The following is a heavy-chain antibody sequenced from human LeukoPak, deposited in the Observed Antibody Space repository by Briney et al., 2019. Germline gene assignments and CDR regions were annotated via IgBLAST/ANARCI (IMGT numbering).Heavy chain of an antibody. V-gene: IGHV3-30*02. CDR3: AKDGGSCFDY. CDR2: IRYDGNNK. Sequence: GGSLRLSCAASGFTFSTYGMHWVRQAPGKGLEWVAFIRYDGNNKYNADSVKGRFAISRDNSKNTLYLQMNSLTAEDTAVYYCAKDGGSCFDYWGQGTLVTASS. J-gene: IGHJ4*02. CDR1: GFTFSTYG. D-gene: IGHD2-15*01.